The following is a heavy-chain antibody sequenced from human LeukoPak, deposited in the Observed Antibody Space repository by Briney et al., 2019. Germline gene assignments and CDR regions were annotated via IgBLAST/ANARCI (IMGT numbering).Heavy chain of an antibody. CDR1: GFTFSSYS. CDR2: INSGSSTI. Sequence: PGGSLRLSCAASGFTFSSYSMNWVRQAPGKGLEWVSYINSGSSTIYYADSVKGRFTISRDNARNSLYLQMNSLRAEDTAVYYCARGGGDGYNGYYFDYWGQGTLVTVSS. D-gene: IGHD5-24*01. CDR3: ARGGGDGYNGYYFDY. V-gene: IGHV3-48*04. J-gene: IGHJ4*02.